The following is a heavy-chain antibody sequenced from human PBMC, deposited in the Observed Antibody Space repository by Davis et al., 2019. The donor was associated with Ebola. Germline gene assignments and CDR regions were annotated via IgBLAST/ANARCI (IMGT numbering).Heavy chain of an antibody. CDR2: IYAGDSDT. V-gene: IGHV5-51*01. Sequence: GGSLRLSCKGSGYSFTSYWIAWVRQMPGKGLEWMGIIYAGDSDTRYSPSFEGQVTISVDKSISTAYLQWSSLKASDTAMYYCARQDHYYDSSGYYLYYFDYWGQGTLVTVSS. D-gene: IGHD3-22*01. J-gene: IGHJ4*02. CDR3: ARQDHYYDSSGYYLYYFDY. CDR1: GYSFTSYW.